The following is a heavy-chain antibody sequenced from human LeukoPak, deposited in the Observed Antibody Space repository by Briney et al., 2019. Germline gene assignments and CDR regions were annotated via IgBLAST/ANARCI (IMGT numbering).Heavy chain of an antibody. J-gene: IGHJ3*02. CDR1: GYTFSSYA. D-gene: IGHD6-19*01. CDR2: ISYDGSNK. V-gene: IGHV3-30-3*01. Sequence: SGGSLRLSCAASGYTFSSYAMDWVRQAPGKGLEWVAVISYDGSNKYYADSVKGRFTISRDNSKNTLYLQMNSLRAEDTAVYYCARDWWGRPQWLVAFDIWGQGTMVTVSS. CDR3: ARDWWGRPQWLVAFDI.